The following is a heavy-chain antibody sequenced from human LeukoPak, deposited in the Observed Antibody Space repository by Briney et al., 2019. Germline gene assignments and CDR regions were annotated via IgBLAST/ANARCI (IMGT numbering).Heavy chain of an antibody. CDR3: ARHPEAARGFDY. J-gene: IGHJ4*02. CDR2: VYYSGST. D-gene: IGHD1-14*01. V-gene: IGHV4-59*08. CDR1: GGSFSGYY. Sequence: PSETLSLTCAVYGGSFSGYYWSWIRQPPGKGLEWIGYVYYSGSTNYNPSLKSRVTISVDTSKNQFSLKLSSVTAADTAVYYCARHPEAARGFDYWGQGTLVTVSS.